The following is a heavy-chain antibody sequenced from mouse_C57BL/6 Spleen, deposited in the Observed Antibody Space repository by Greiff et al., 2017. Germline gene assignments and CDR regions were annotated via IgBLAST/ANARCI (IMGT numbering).Heavy chain of an antibody. CDR1: GYSITSGYY. CDR2: ISYDGSN. J-gene: IGHJ2*01. V-gene: IGHV3-6*01. Sequence: EVQLKESGPGLVKPSQSLSLTCSVTGYSITSGYYWNWIRQFPGNKLEWMGYISYDGSNNYNPSLKNRISITRDTSKNQFFLKLNSVTTEDTATYYCAREGITYFDYWGQGTTLTVSS. D-gene: IGHD1-1*01. CDR3: AREGITYFDY.